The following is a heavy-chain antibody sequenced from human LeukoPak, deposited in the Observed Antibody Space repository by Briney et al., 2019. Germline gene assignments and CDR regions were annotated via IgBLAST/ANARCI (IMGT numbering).Heavy chain of an antibody. D-gene: IGHD3-10*01. CDR3: ARTGGANPTWFTYYFDY. CDR2: INYSGST. CDR1: GYSISSSSYY. J-gene: IGHJ4*02. Sequence: SETLYLTCTVSGYSISSSSYYWGWIRQPPGKGLERIGSINYSGSTYYNPSVKSRVTISADTSKNQFSLKLSPVTAADTAVYYCARTGGANPTWFTYYFDYWGQGTLVTVSS. V-gene: IGHV4-39*01.